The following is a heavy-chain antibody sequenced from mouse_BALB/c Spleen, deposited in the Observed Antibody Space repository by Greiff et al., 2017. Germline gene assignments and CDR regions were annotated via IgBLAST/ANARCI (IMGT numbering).Heavy chain of an antibody. V-gene: IGHV1-9*01. D-gene: IGHD1-1*01. CDR2: ILPGSGST. J-gene: IGHJ3*01. CDR3: ARDYGSSYGFAY. CDR1: GYTFSSYW. Sequence: QVQLKQSGAELMKPGASVKISCKATGYTFSSYWIEWVKQRPGHGLEWIGEILPGSGSTNYNEKFKGKATFTADTSSNTAYMQLSSLTSEDSAVYYCARDYGSSYGFAYWGQGTLVTVSA.